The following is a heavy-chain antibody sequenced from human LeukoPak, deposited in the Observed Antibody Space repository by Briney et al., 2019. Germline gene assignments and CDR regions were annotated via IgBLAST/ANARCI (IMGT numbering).Heavy chain of an antibody. Sequence: GESLKISCKGSGYSFTSYYMHWVRQAPGQGLEWMGIINPSGGSTSYAQKFQGRVTMTRDTSTSTVYMELSSLRSEDTAVYYCARVVAVAGTGGYFDYWGQGTLVTVSS. CDR3: ARVVAVAGTGGYFDY. CDR2: INPSGGST. D-gene: IGHD6-19*01. V-gene: IGHV1-46*01. CDR1: GYSFTSYY. J-gene: IGHJ4*02.